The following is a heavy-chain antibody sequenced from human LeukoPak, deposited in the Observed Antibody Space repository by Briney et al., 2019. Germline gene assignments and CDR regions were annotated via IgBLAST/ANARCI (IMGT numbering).Heavy chain of an antibody. J-gene: IGHJ4*02. CDR2: IYHSGRT. Sequence: SGTLSLTCAVSGGSGGSISSSNYWSWVRQPPGKGLEWIGEIYHSGRTNSNPSLKSRVTISVDKSKNQFSLRLNSVTAADTAVYYCARAGQGYCTSASCFLSLDYWGQGTLVTVSS. CDR3: ARAGQGYCTSASCFLSLDY. V-gene: IGHV4-4*02. D-gene: IGHD2-2*01. CDR1: GGSGGSISSSNY.